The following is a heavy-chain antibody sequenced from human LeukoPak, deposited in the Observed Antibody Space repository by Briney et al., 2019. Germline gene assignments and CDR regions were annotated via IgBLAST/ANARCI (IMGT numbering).Heavy chain of an antibody. CDR3: ARDRFDGTDGSYYMDV. Sequence: GASVKVPCKASGYTFTSYGISWVRQARGQGLEWMGWISGYNGNTKYVQKFQGRVTMTTDTSTSTAYMELSSLRSEDTAVYYCARDRFDGTDGSYYMDVWGKGTTVTISS. CDR2: ISGYNGNT. J-gene: IGHJ6*03. CDR1: GYTFTSYG. D-gene: IGHD1-14*01. V-gene: IGHV1-18*01.